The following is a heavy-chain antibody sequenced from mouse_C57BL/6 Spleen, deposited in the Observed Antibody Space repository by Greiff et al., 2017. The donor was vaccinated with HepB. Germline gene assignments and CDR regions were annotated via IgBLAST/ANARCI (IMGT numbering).Heavy chain of an antibody. D-gene: IGHD1-1*01. Sequence: VQLQQPGAELVMPGASVKRSCKASSYTFTSYWMHWVKQRPGQGLEWIGEIDPSDSYTNYKQKFKGKSTLTVDKSSSTAYMQLSSLTSEDSAVYYCARGSSYYYGSSYWYFDVWGTGTTVTVSS. V-gene: IGHV1-69*01. CDR1: SYTFTSYW. CDR2: IDPSDSYT. J-gene: IGHJ1*03. CDR3: ARGSSYYYGSSYWYFDV.